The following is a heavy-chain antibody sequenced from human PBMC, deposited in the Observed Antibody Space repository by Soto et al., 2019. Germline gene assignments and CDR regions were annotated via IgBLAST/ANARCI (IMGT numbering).Heavy chain of an antibody. J-gene: IGHJ4*02. CDR2: ISWNSGSV. CDR1: GFTFDDYA. CDR3: AKDFDFWSGVDY. Sequence: EVQLVESGGGLVQPGTSLRLTCAASGFTFDDYAMHWVRQVPGKGLEWVSGISWNSGSVDYADSVKGRFTISRDNAKRTLYLQLNSLTPGDKGFYYCAKDFDFWSGVDYWGQGTLVTVSS. V-gene: IGHV3-9*01. D-gene: IGHD3-3*01.